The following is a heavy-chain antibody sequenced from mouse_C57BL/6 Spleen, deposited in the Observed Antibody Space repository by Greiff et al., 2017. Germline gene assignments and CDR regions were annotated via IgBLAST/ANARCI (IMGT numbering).Heavy chain of an antibody. CDR1: GYTFTSYW. D-gene: IGHD1-1*01. CDR2: IYPSDSET. CDR3: AREDYYGSPYFDY. Sequence: QVQLQQPGAELVRPGSSVKLSCKASGYTFTSYWMDWVKQRPGQGLEWIGNIYPSDSETHYNQKFKDKATLTVDKSSSTAYMKLSSLTSEDSAVYYCAREDYYGSPYFDYWGQGTTLTVSS. J-gene: IGHJ2*01. V-gene: IGHV1-61*01.